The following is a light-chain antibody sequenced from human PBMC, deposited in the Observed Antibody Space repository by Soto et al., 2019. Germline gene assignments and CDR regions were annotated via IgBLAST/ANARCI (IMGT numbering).Light chain of an antibody. CDR1: QSVSSN. J-gene: IGKJ5*01. V-gene: IGKV3-15*01. Sequence: IVTTQSRFTLSVSPGERATLSCRASQSVSSNLAWYQQKPGQAPSLLIYGAFTRATGIPARFSGTGSGTEFTLTISSLQSEDFALYYCQQYNDWPLPFGQGTRLEIK. CDR2: GAF. CDR3: QQYNDWPLP.